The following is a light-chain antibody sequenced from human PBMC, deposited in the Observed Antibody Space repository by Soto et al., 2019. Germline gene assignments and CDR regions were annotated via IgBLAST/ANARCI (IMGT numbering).Light chain of an antibody. CDR3: QQRRNWPPGIT. V-gene: IGKV1-17*01. J-gene: IGKJ5*01. CDR1: QGIRND. Sequence: DIQMTQSPSSLSASVGNRVTITCRASQGIRNDLGWYQQKPEEAPKRLIYAASSLQSGVPSRFSGSGSGTEFTLTISSLEPEDFAVYYCQQRRNWPPGITFGQGTRLEIK. CDR2: AAS.